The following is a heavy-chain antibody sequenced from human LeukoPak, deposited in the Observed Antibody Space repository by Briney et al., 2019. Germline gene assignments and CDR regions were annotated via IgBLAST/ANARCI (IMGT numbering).Heavy chain of an antibody. Sequence: ASVKVSCKASGYTFTSYDINWVRQATGQGLEWMGWMNPNSGNTGYAQKFQGRVTITRNTSISTAYMELSSLRSEDTAVYYCASGVLLWFGELPKNYYYYMDVWGKGTTVTISS. V-gene: IGHV1-8*03. CDR1: GYTFTSYD. CDR2: MNPNSGNT. CDR3: ASGVLLWFGELPKNYYYYMDV. D-gene: IGHD3-10*01. J-gene: IGHJ6*03.